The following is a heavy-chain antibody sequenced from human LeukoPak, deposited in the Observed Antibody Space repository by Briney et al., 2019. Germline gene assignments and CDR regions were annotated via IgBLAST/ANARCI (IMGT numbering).Heavy chain of an antibody. CDR2: TPYDGNNK. Sequence: QPGGSLRLSCAASRFTFSSYGMHWVRQAPGKGLEWVAFTPYDGNNKYYADSVKGRFTISRDNSKNTLYLQMNSLRAEDTAVYYCVKDGDDSGSYLVYWGQGTLVTVSS. V-gene: IGHV3-30*02. CDR3: VKDGDDSGSYLVY. CDR1: RFTFSSYG. J-gene: IGHJ4*02. D-gene: IGHD1-26*01.